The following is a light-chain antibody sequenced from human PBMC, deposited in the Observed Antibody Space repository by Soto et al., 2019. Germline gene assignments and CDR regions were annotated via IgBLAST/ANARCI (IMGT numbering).Light chain of an antibody. Sequence: QPVLTQPPSASGTPGQRVTISCSGSSSTVGSNAVNWYQQVPGTAPKLLIYNNDQRPSGVPDRFSGSKSGTSASLAISGLHSEDEADYYCAAWHDSLNGLVFGGGTKLTVL. J-gene: IGLJ2*01. CDR2: NND. V-gene: IGLV1-44*01. CDR1: SSTVGSNA. CDR3: AAWHDSLNGLV.